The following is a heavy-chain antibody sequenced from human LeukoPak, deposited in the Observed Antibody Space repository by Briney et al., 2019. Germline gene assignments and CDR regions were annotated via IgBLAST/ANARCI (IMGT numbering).Heavy chain of an antibody. CDR2: IYYSGST. Sequence: PSETLSLTCTVSGGSISSSSYYWGWIRQPPGKGLEWIGSIYYSGSTYYNPSLKSRVTISVDTSKNQFSLKLSSVTAADTAVYYCAREVVVVNHFDYWGQGTLVTVSS. V-gene: IGHV4-39*02. D-gene: IGHD3-22*01. J-gene: IGHJ4*02. CDR1: GGSISSSSYY. CDR3: AREVVVVNHFDY.